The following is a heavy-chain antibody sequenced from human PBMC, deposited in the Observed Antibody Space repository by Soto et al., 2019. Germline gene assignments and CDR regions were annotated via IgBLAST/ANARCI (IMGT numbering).Heavy chain of an antibody. CDR3: ARHETYYYDFWSGPPLFDP. J-gene: IGHJ5*02. Sequence: SETLSLTCTVSGGSISSSSYYWGWIRQPPGKGLEWIGSIYYSGSTYYNPSLKSRVTISVDTSKNQFSLKLSSVTAADTAVYYCARHETYYYDFWSGPPLFDPWGQGTLVTVSS. D-gene: IGHD3-3*01. CDR1: GGSISSSSYY. CDR2: IYYSGST. V-gene: IGHV4-39*01.